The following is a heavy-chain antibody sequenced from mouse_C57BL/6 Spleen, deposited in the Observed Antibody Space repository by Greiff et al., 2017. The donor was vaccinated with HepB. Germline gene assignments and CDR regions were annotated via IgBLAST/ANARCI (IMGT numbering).Heavy chain of an antibody. Sequence: QVQLQQSGAELVKPGASVKMSCKASGYTFTSYWITWVKQRPGQGLEWIGDIYPGSGSTNYNEKFKSKATLTVDTSSSTAYMQLSSLTSEDSAVYYCARDYYGSSYYFDYWGQGTTLTVSS. D-gene: IGHD1-1*01. CDR1: GYTFTSYW. J-gene: IGHJ2*01. CDR2: IYPGSGST. V-gene: IGHV1-55*01. CDR3: ARDYYGSSYYFDY.